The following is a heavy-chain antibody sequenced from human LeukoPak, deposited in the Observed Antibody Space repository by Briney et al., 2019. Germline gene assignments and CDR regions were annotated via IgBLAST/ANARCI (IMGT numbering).Heavy chain of an antibody. Sequence: PGGSLRLSCVASGFTFSNYAMHWVRQAPGRGLEWVAVISYGASDKYYAYSVRGRFTISRDNSKNTLYLQMNSLRAEDTAVYYCARGHIQLEYFQHWGQGTLVTVSS. J-gene: IGHJ1*01. V-gene: IGHV3-30*04. D-gene: IGHD5-18*01. CDR1: GFTFSNYA. CDR2: ISYGASDK. CDR3: ARGHIQLEYFQH.